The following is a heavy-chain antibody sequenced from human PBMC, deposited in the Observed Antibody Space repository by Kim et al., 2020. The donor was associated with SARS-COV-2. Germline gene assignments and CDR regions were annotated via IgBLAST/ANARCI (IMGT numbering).Heavy chain of an antibody. D-gene: IGHD2-2*01. V-gene: IGHV3-9*01. CDR3: VKDQSGAYCNSTFCNDP. Sequence: VKDQFTISRDNAKNSLYLQMNSLRPEDTALYYCVKDQSGAYCNSTFCNDPWGRGTLVTVSS. J-gene: IGHJ5*02.